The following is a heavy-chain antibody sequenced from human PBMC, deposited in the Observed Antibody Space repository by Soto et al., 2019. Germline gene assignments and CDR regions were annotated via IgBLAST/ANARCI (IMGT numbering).Heavy chain of an antibody. D-gene: IGHD6-13*01. CDR1: GYTFTSYG. Sequence: ASVKVSCKASGYTFTSYGISWVRQAPGQGLEWMGWISAYNGNTNYAQKLQGRVTMTTDTSTSTAYMELRSLRSDDTAVYYCARRAAAAGAWSGIDYWGQGTLVTVSS. CDR2: ISAYNGNT. V-gene: IGHV1-18*01. CDR3: ARRAAAAGAWSGIDY. J-gene: IGHJ4*02.